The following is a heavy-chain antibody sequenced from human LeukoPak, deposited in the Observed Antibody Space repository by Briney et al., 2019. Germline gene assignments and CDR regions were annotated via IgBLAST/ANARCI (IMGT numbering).Heavy chain of an antibody. CDR1: GDTFSSYA. D-gene: IGHD6-13*01. Sequence: ASVKVSCKASGDTFSSYAISWVRQAPGQGLEWMGGIIPIFGTANYAQKFQGRVTITADESTSTAYMELSSLRSEDTAVYYCARAVAAAGTGYFDYWGQGTLVTVSS. J-gene: IGHJ4*02. CDR3: ARAVAAAGTGYFDY. V-gene: IGHV1-69*13. CDR2: IIPIFGTA.